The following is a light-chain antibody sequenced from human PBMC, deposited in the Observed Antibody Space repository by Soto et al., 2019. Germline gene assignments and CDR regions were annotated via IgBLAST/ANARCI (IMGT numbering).Light chain of an antibody. J-gene: IGKJ1*01. CDR1: QSISSW. CDR2: RAS. CDR3: QQYHSYPRP. V-gene: IGKV1-5*03. Sequence: IQVTQTPSTLSASVGDRVTITCRASQSISSWLAWYQQKPGKAPKLLIYRASSLQSGVPSRFSGSGSGTEFTLTISSLQPDDFTTYYCQQYHSYPRPFGQGTKVDI.